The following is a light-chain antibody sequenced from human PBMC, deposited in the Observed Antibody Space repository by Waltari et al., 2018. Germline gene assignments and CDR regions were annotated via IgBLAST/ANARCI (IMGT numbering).Light chain of an antibody. Sequence: QSALTQPASVSGSPGQSITISCTRSSSDLGGFSFVSRYQHHPGKAPKLIIYDVGHRPSGVSNRFSGAKSGNTASLTISGLQPEDEADYYCSSYTYINPPFLFGTGTKVTLL. CDR3: SSYTYINPPFL. CDR1: SSDLGGFSF. CDR2: DVG. V-gene: IGLV2-14*03. J-gene: IGLJ1*01.